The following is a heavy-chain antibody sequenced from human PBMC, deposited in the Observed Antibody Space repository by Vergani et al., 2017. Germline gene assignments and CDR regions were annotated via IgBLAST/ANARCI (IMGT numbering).Heavy chain of an antibody. Sequence: EVHLLESGGGQVEAGGSLRLSCVASGFTFSNSAMSWVRQTSGKGLEWVSAISGHGDRTYYADSVKGRFTISRDNAKNSLYLQMNSLRAEDTAVYYCARGVMGNWNDPPSFDYWGQGTLVTVSS. J-gene: IGHJ4*02. CDR1: GFTFSNSA. V-gene: IGHV3-23*01. CDR2: ISGHGDRT. D-gene: IGHD1-1*01. CDR3: ARGVMGNWNDPPSFDY.